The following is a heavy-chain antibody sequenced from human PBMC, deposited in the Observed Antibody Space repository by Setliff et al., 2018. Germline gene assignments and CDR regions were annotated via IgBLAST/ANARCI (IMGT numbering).Heavy chain of an antibody. CDR2: ITSSGTTT. J-gene: IGHJ5*02. CDR1: GFTFSDYY. V-gene: IGHV3-11*01. D-gene: IGHD2-2*03. Sequence: PGESLKISCAASGFTFSDYYMSWIRQAPGKGLEWVSYITSSGTTTFCTDSVKGRFAISRDNARNSLYLQMNSLRVEDTAVYYCARDGYPGTSWGQGTLVTVSS. CDR3: ARDGYPGTS.